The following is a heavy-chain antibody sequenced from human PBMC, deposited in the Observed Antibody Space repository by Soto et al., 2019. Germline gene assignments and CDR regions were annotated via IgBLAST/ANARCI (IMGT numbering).Heavy chain of an antibody. J-gene: IGHJ6*02. V-gene: IGHV3-23*01. CDR1: GFTFDSYG. D-gene: IGHD2-2*01. CDR2: ISVGGTST. CDR3: AKERFVYDFGIVPAATLIGLAV. Sequence: GGSRRRSCVASGFTFDSYGMNWMRQAPGKGLERVSVISVGGTSTYYADSVKGRFTVSRDNSKNTMYLQMNSLSAEDTGVYYCAKERFVYDFGIVPAATLIGLAVWGQGTTVTVSS.